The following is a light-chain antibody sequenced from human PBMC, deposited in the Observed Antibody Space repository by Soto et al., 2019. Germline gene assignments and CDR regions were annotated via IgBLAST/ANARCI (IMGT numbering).Light chain of an antibody. CDR3: SSYTASAALV. Sequence: QSVLTQPASVSGSPGQSITISCSGSSFDVGGYFHVSWYQQHPGKAPKLMIYDVNNRPSGISDRFSGSKSGVTASLTISGLQAEDEADYFCSSYTASAALVFGGGTKVTVL. CDR1: SFDVGGYFH. V-gene: IGLV2-14*03. CDR2: DVN. J-gene: IGLJ3*02.